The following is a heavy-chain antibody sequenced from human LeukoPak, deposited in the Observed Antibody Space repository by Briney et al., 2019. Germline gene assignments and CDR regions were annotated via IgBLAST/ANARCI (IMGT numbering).Heavy chain of an antibody. CDR3: ARMTPYSSGYDY. Sequence: PSETLSLTCTVSGGSISSSSYYWGWIRQPPGKGLEWIGSIYYSGSTYYNPSLKSRVTISVDTSKNQFSLKLSSVTAADTAVYYCARMTPYSSGYDYWGQGXLVTVSS. CDR2: IYYSGST. J-gene: IGHJ4*02. V-gene: IGHV4-39*07. CDR1: GGSISSSSYY. D-gene: IGHD6-19*01.